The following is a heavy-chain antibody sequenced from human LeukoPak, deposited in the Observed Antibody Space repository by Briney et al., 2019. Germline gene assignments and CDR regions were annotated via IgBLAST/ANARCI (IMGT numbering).Heavy chain of an antibody. CDR2: IKQDGSEK. J-gene: IGHJ3*02. CDR3: ARTATMIVPYDAFDI. V-gene: IGHV3-7*04. CDR1: GFTFNRYW. D-gene: IGHD3-22*01. Sequence: GGSLRLSCAASGFTFNRYWMNWVRQAPGKGLEWVANIKQDGSEKQYVDSVKGRFTISRDNAKNSLYLQMNSLRADDTAVYYCARTATMIVPYDAFDIWGQGTMVTVSS.